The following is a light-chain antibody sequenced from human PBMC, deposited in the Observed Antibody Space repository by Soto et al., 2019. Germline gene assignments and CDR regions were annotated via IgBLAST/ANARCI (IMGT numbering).Light chain of an antibody. CDR3: CSYTTSSTYV. V-gene: IGLV2-8*01. Sequence: QSALTQPPSASGSPGQTVAISCTGTSSDVGAYNYVSWYQQHPGKAPKLMIYDVIERPSGVPARFSGSKSGNTASLTVSGLQPDDEADYYCCSYTTSSTYVVGTGTKLTVL. CDR2: DVI. J-gene: IGLJ1*01. CDR1: SSDVGAYNY.